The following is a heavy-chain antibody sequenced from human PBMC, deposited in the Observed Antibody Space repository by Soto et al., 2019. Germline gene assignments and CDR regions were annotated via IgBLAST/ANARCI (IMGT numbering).Heavy chain of an antibody. V-gene: IGHV1-58*01. CDR1: GFTFTSSA. Sequence: SVKVSCKASGFTFTSSAVQWVRQARGQRLEWIGWIVVGSGNTNYAQKFQERVTITRDMSTSTAYMELSSLRSEDTAVYYCAAAAVPVTAFFDYWGQGTLVTVSS. CDR2: IVVGSGNT. D-gene: IGHD2-2*01. CDR3: AAAAVPVTAFFDY. J-gene: IGHJ4*02.